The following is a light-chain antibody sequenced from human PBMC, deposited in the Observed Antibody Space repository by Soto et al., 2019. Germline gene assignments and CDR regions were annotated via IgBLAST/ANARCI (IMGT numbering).Light chain of an antibody. CDR2: DVN. CDR3: CSYTSSTSLI. J-gene: IGLJ7*01. V-gene: IGLV2-14*03. Sequence: QSALTQPASVSGSPGQSITISCTGTSSDIGGDKYVSWYQQHPGKVPKLLIFDVNNRPSGVSDRFSGSKSGNTASLTITGLQAEDEADYYRCSYTSSTSLIFGGGTQLTVL. CDR1: SSDIGGDKY.